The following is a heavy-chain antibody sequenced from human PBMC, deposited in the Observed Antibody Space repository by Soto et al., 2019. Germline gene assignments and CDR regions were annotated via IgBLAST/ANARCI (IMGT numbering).Heavy chain of an antibody. CDR2: INHSGST. Sequence: SETLSLTCAVYGGSFSGYYWSWIRQPPGKGLEWIGEINHSGSTNYNPSLKSRVTILVDTSKNQFSLKLSSVTSADTAVYYCARGGVAARQNYYYYYGMDVWGQGTT. D-gene: IGHD6-6*01. J-gene: IGHJ6*02. V-gene: IGHV4-34*01. CDR3: ARGGVAARQNYYYYYGMDV. CDR1: GGSFSGYY.